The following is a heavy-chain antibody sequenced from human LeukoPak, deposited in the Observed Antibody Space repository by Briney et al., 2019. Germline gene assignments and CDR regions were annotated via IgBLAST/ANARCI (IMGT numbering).Heavy chain of an antibody. J-gene: IGHJ6*02. CDR1: GYTFTSYD. Sequence: GASVKVSCKASGYTFTSYDINWVRQATGQGLEWMGWMNPNSGNTGYAQKFQGRVTMTRNTSISSAYMELSSLRSEDTAVYYCARYPPSGWSFVYYYYGMDVWGQGTTVTVSS. CDR3: ARYPPSGWSFVYYYYGMDV. V-gene: IGHV1-8*01. D-gene: IGHD6-19*01. CDR2: MNPNSGNT.